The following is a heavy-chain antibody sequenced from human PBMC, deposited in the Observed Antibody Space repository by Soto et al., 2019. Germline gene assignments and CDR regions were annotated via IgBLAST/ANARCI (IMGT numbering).Heavy chain of an antibody. V-gene: IGHV3-21*01. CDR2: ISSSSSYI. Sequence: PGGSLRLSCAASGFTFSSYSMNWVRQAPGKGLEWVSSISSSSSYIYYADSVKGRFTISRDNAKNSLYLQMNSLRAEDTAVYYCAREFLEWFSRPRTLEAGNYWGQGTLVTVSS. CDR3: AREFLEWFSRPRTLEAGNY. J-gene: IGHJ4*02. D-gene: IGHD3-3*01. CDR1: GFTFSSYS.